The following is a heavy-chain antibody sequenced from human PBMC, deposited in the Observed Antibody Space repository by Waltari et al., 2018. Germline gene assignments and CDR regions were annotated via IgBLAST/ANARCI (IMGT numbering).Heavy chain of an antibody. V-gene: IGHV4-59*01. CDR3: GRSYDFWSGYPLDY. CDR2: IPYNGRT. Sequence: QVQLQESGPGLVKPSETLSLTCAVSGDSIHNYYWNWIRQPPGKELAWLGYIPYNGRTNSNPALKSRVTISVDTSKTQFSLKLTSVTAADTAVYYCGRSYDFWSGYPLDYWGPGSLVTVSS. J-gene: IGHJ4*02. D-gene: IGHD3-3*01. CDR1: GDSIHNYY.